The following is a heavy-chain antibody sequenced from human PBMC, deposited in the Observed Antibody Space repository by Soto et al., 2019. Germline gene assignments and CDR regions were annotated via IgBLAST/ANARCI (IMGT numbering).Heavy chain of an antibody. J-gene: IGHJ4*02. V-gene: IGHV4-34*01. CDR1: GESFSDYY. CDR3: ARGEYSYGYNDH. Sequence: KTSETLSLTXDVYGESFSDYYWRWIRQPPGQGLEWIGDINHTGGTNYHPSLKSRVAISINTSKNQFSLKLTSVTAADTAVYYCARGEYSYGYNDHWGQGTLVTVSS. CDR2: INHTGGT. D-gene: IGHD5-18*01.